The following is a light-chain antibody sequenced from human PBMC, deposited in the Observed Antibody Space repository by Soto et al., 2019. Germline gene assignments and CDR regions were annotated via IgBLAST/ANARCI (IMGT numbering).Light chain of an antibody. CDR1: SDDVGGYTY. CDR2: DVT. V-gene: IGLV2-11*01. J-gene: IGLJ3*02. CDR3: CSYAGTYTGV. Sequence: QSALTQPRSVSGSPGQSVTISCTGTSDDVGGYTYVAWYQQHPGEAPKLMIYDVTERPSGVPDRFSGSRSGNMASLTISGLQAEDEADYYCCSYAGTYTGVFGGGTKLTVL.